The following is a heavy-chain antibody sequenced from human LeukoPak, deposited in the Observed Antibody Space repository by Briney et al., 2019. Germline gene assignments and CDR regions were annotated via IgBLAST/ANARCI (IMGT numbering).Heavy chain of an antibody. CDR1: TGSISSYY. CDR2: IYYSGST. CDR3: ARGRIAARPYYYYYMDV. J-gene: IGHJ6*03. D-gene: IGHD6-6*01. V-gene: IGHV4-59*01. Sequence: PSETLSLNCTVSTGSISSYYWSWIRQPPGKGLEWIGYIYYSGSTNYNPSLKSRVTISVDTSKNQFSLKLSSVTAADTAVYYCARGRIAARPYYYYYMDVWGKGTTVTVSS.